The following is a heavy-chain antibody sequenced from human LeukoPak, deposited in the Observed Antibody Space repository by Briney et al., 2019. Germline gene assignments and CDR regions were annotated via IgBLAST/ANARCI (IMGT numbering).Heavy chain of an antibody. D-gene: IGHD3-16*02. V-gene: IGHV4-59*01. J-gene: IGHJ4*02. CDR2: IYYSGST. Sequence: SETLSLTCTVSGYSISSYYWSWIRQPPGKGLEWIGYIYYSGSTNYNPSLKSRVTISVDTSKNQFSLKLSSVTAADTAVYYCARVNYVWGSYRGYFDYWGQGTLVTVSS. CDR3: ARVNYVWGSYRGYFDY. CDR1: GYSISSYY.